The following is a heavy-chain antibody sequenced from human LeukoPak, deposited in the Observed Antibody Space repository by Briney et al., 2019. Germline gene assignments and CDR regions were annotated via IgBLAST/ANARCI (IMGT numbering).Heavy chain of an antibody. J-gene: IGHJ4*02. D-gene: IGHD4-23*01. CDR2: IGTSSSTI. Sequence: PGGSLRLSCAASGFTFSSYGMNWVRQAPGKGLEWVSYIGTSSSTIYYADSVKGRFTISRDNAKNSLYLQMNSLRDEDTAVYYCARHDYGGNSGDYWVQGTLVTVSS. V-gene: IGHV3-48*02. CDR1: GFTFSSYG. CDR3: ARHDYGGNSGDY.